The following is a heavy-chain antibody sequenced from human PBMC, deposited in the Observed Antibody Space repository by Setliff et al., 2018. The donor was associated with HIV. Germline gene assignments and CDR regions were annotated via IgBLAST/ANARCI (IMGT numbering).Heavy chain of an antibody. CDR2: MNPNSGAT. CDR3: ARVIGYFSGWYLKY. Sequence: GASVKVSCKASGYTFANYDLSWVRQATGQGLEWMGWMNPNSGATAYAQKFQGRVTMTRNTSITTAYMEVSSLTSEDTAIYYCARVIGYFSGWYLKYWGQGTPVTVSS. J-gene: IGHJ4*02. CDR1: GYTFANYD. D-gene: IGHD6-19*01. V-gene: IGHV1-8*01.